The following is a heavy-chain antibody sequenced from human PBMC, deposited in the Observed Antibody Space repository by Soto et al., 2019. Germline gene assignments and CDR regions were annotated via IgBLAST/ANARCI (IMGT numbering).Heavy chain of an antibody. V-gene: IGHV3-9*01. CDR1: GFTFDDYD. J-gene: IGHJ1*01. Sequence: GGSLRLSCAASGFTFDDYDMHWVRQAPGKGLEWVSGISCDSGSIGYADSLKGRFTISSDNAKNSRYLQMNIQSAEDTALSYCAQLGYCGGDCFEYFQHWGQGTLVTVSS. CDR2: ISCDSGSI. D-gene: IGHD2-21*02. CDR3: AQLGYCGGDCFEYFQH.